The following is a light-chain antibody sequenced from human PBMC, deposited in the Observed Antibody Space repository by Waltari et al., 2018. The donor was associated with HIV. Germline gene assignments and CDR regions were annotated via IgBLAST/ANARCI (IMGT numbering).Light chain of an antibody. CDR3: ATWDDGLNALL. J-gene: IGLJ2*01. V-gene: IGLV1-36*01. Sequence: QSVLTQSPSVSEAPGQRVTISCSGSNSPLRSHALTWYRQSPGKPPRLLVYHDDLILSGVSDRLSASKSGTSASLAINDPQSEDESLYYCATWDDGLNALLFGGGTKVTVL. CDR2: HDD. CDR1: NSPLRSHA.